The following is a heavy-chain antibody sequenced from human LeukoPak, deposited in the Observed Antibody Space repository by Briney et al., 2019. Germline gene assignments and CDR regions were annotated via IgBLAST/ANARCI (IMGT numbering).Heavy chain of an antibody. J-gene: IGHJ4*02. CDR1: GGSISSYY. D-gene: IGHD3-22*01. V-gene: IGHV4-59*01. Sequence: SETLSPTCTVSGGSISSYYWSWIQQPPGKGLEWIGYIYYSGSTNYNPSLKSRVTISVDTSKNQFSLKLSSVTAADTAVYYCARGGDSSGYYYPVFDYWGQGTLVTVSS. CDR2: IYYSGST. CDR3: ARGGDSSGYYYPVFDY.